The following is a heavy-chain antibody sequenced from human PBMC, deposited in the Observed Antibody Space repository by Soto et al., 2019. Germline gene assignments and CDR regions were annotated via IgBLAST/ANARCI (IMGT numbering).Heavy chain of an antibody. D-gene: IGHD1-26*01. J-gene: IGHJ4*02. CDR3: ARDLRGSYDY. V-gene: IGHV3-66*01. Sequence: PGGSLRLSCAASGFTVSSNYMSWARQAPGKGLEWVSVIYSGGSTYYADSVKGRFTISRDNSKNTLYLQMNSLRAEDTAVYYCARDLRGSYDYWGQGTLVTVSS. CDR2: IYSGGST. CDR1: GFTVSSNY.